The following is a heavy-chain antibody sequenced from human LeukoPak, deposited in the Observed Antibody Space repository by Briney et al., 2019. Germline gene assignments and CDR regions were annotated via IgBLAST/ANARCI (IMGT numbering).Heavy chain of an antibody. CDR2: ISYDGSNK. V-gene: IGHV3-30*04. Sequence: GGSLRLSCAASGFTFSSYAMHWVRQAPGKGLEWVAVISYDGSNKYYADSVKGRFTISRDNSKNTLYLQMNSLRAEDTAVYYCARGHSYGYYYYMDVWGKGTTVTISS. D-gene: IGHD5-18*01. CDR3: ARGHSYGYYYYMDV. CDR1: GFTFSSYA. J-gene: IGHJ6*03.